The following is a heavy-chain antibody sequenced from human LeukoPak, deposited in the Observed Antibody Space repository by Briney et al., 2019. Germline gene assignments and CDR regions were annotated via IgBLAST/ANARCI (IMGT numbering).Heavy chain of an antibody. V-gene: IGHV3-66*01. CDR1: GFTLSSYA. Sequence: GGSLRLSCAASGFTLSSYAMSWVRQAPGKGLEWVSVIYSGGSTYYADSAKGRFTISRDNSKNVLYLQLSSLRSEDTALYYCVKSMVAFGGLIRTDAFDIWGQGTMVTVSS. CDR3: VKSMVAFGGLIRTDAFDI. CDR2: IYSGGST. D-gene: IGHD3-16*01. J-gene: IGHJ3*02.